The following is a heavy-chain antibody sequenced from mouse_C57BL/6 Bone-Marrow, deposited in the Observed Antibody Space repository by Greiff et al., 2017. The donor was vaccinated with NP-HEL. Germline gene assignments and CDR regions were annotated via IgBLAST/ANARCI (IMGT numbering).Heavy chain of an antibody. CDR3: ARKAAQARWFAY. Sequence: QVQLQQSGPELVKPGASVKISCKASGYAFSSSWMNWVKQRPGKGLEWIGRIYPGDGDTNYNGKFKGKATLTADKSSSTAYMQLSSLTYEDAAVYFCARKAAQARWFAYWGQGTMVTVSA. D-gene: IGHD3-2*02. CDR1: GYAFSSSW. CDR2: IYPGDGDT. J-gene: IGHJ3*01. V-gene: IGHV1-82*01.